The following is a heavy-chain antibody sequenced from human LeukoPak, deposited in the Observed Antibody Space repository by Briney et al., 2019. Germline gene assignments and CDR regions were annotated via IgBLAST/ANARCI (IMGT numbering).Heavy chain of an antibody. Sequence: PSETLSLTCTVSGGSISSYYWSWIRQPPGKGLEWIGYISYSGSTNYNPSLKSRDTISVDTSKNQFSLKLRSVTAADTAVYYCARDRGNSGAAYFDYWGQGTLVTVSS. CDR3: ARDRGNSGAAYFDY. J-gene: IGHJ4*02. D-gene: IGHD4-23*01. CDR2: ISYSGST. CDR1: GGSISSYY. V-gene: IGHV4-59*01.